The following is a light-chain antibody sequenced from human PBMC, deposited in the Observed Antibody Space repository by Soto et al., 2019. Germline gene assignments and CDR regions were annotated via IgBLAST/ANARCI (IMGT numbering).Light chain of an antibody. CDR2: TAS. CDR3: QKYNSYPWT. V-gene: IGKV1-27*01. J-gene: IGKJ1*01. CDR1: QGISNY. Sequence: DIQMTQSPSSLSASAGDRVTITCRASQGISNYLAWYQQRPGKVPKLLIYTASTLQSGVPSRFSGSGSGAEFTLTISSLQPEDVATYYCQKYNSYPWTFGQGTKVEIK.